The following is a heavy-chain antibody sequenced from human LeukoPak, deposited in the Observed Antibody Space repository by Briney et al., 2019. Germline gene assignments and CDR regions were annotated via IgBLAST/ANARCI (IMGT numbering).Heavy chain of an antibody. J-gene: IGHJ3*02. D-gene: IGHD1-20*01. CDR1: GFTFSNTW. V-gene: IGHV3-15*01. CDR3: ITEHKDNWTRPGDS. CDR2: INSETEDETK. Sequence: GGSLRLSCSASGFTFSNTWMGWVPPAPGKGLEGVARINSETEDETKDFSAPVKGRITISSDESKNTLYQQMNTLKTEYTAVCYCITEHKDNWTRPGDSSGQGTMVTASS.